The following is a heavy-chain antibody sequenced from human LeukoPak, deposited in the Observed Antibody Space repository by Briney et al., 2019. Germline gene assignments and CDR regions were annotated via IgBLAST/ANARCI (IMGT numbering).Heavy chain of an antibody. V-gene: IGHV1-3*01. Sequence: ASVKGSCKASGYTFTSYAMHWVRQAPGQRLEWMGWINAGNGNTKYSQKFQGRVTITRDTSASTAYMELSSLRSEDTAVYYCARDLGIAAAGTIDYWGQGTLVTVSS. CDR1: GYTFTSYA. D-gene: IGHD6-13*01. CDR2: INAGNGNT. J-gene: IGHJ4*02. CDR3: ARDLGIAAAGTIDY.